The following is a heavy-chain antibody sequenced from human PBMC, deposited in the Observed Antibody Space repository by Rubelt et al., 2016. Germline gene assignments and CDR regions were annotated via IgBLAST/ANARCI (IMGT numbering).Heavy chain of an antibody. CDR1: GGTFSYYT. V-gene: IGHV1-18*04. CDR3: ASRLVEGDY. Sequence: QVQLVQSGAEVKKPGSSVKVSCKASGGTFSYYTFSWLRQAPGQGLEWMGWISAYNGNTNYAQKLQGRVTMTTDTSTSTAYMELRGLRSDDTAVYYCASRLVEGDYWGQGTLVTVSS. J-gene: IGHJ4*02. CDR2: ISAYNGNT. D-gene: IGHD2-21*01.